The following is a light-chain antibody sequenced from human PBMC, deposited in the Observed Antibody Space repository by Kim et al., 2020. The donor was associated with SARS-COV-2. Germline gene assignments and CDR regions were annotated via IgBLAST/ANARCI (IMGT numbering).Light chain of an antibody. CDR2: GVS. CDR1: QSLSNSY. V-gene: IGKV3-20*01. CDR3: QQYDNSPSYT. Sequence: PGEKPAPPGRAMQSLSNSYFACYQQNTGQALRLLIYGVSNRATGIPDRFSGSGSGTDFTLTISRLEPEDFAVYYCQQYDNSPSYTFGQGTKVDIK. J-gene: IGKJ2*01.